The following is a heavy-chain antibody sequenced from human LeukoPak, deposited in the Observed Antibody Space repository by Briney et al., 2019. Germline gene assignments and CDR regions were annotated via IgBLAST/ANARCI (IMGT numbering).Heavy chain of an antibody. V-gene: IGHV3-30*02. Sequence: GGSLRLSCAASGFSFSSSGMHWFRQAPGKGLEWVTYIWFDGSNKNYLDSVKGRFTVSRDNSRNTLYLQMNSLRSEDTAVYYCARDFAPASCDYWGQGTLVTVSP. CDR3: ARDFAPASCDY. J-gene: IGHJ4*02. CDR2: IWFDGSNK. D-gene: IGHD2-2*01. CDR1: GFSFSSSG.